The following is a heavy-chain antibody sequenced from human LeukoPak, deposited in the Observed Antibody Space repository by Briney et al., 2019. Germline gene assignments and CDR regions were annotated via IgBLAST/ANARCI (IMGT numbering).Heavy chain of an antibody. CDR1: GFTFSSYE. Sequence: GGSLRLSCAASGFTFSSYEMNWVRQAPGKGLEWVSYISSSGSTIYYADSVKGRFTISRDNAKNSLYLQMNSLRDDDTSVYFCARDASALYWGRGTLVTVSS. D-gene: IGHD6-19*01. V-gene: IGHV3-48*03. CDR3: ARDASALY. J-gene: IGHJ4*02. CDR2: ISSSGSTI.